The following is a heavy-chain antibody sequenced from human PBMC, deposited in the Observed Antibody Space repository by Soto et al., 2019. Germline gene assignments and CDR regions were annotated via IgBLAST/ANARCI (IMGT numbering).Heavy chain of an antibody. CDR2: ISSSSSTI. CDR3: AARQRAYCSGGSCYGRETWFDP. Sequence: GGSLRLSCAASGFTFSDYYMSWIRQAPGKGLEWVSYISSSSSTIYYADSVKGRFTISRDNAKNSLYLQMNSLRDEDTAVYYCAARQRAYCSGGSCYGRETWFDPWGQGTLVTVSS. J-gene: IGHJ5*02. D-gene: IGHD2-15*01. V-gene: IGHV3-11*04. CDR1: GFTFSDYY.